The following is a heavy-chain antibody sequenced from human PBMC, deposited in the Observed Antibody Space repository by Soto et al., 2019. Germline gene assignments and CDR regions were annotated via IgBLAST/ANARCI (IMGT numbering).Heavy chain of an antibody. CDR1: GFIFSSYS. V-gene: IGHV3-21*01. Sequence: XVCLSLSCAACGFIFSSYSMNWVRQAPGKGLEWVSCISDSNNYIYYVDSVKGRFTISRDNAKNSLYLQMNSLRAEDTAVYYCARKQEDAFDICGRRTMVTVSS. CDR3: ARKQEDAFDI. CDR2: ISDSNNYI. J-gene: IGHJ3*02. D-gene: IGHD6-13*01.